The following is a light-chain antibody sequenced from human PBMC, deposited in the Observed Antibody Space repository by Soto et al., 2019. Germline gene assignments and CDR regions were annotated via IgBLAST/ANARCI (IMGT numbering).Light chain of an antibody. CDR1: KDISSS. V-gene: IGKV1D-12*01. CDR3: QQADSFPWT. CDR2: SAS. Sequence: RVTQSPSSVSASVGDRVTITCQTSKDISSSVAWYQQKPGKAPNLLIFSASALHRGVPPRFGSSRSGTAFTLTVSSLQTEDLAIYYFQQADSFPWTFGQGTRVEIK. J-gene: IGKJ1*01.